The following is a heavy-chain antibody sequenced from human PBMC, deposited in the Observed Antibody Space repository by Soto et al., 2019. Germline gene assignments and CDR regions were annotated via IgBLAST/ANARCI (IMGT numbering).Heavy chain of an antibody. J-gene: IGHJ6*02. CDR3: AKGGCSSTNCYQPYYYYYGMDV. D-gene: IGHD2-2*01. V-gene: IGHV3-30*18. CDR2: ISHDGSNK. Sequence: QVQLVESGGGVVQPGRSLRLSCAASGFTFSIYGMHWVRQAPGKGLEWVAVISHDGSNKYYADSVKGRFTVSRDNSKNTLYLQMNSLSAGDTAVYYCAKGGCSSTNCYQPYYYYYGMDVWGQGTTVTVSS. CDR1: GFTFSIYG.